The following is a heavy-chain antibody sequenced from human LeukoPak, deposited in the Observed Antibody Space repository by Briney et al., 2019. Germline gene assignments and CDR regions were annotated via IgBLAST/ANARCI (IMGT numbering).Heavy chain of an antibody. V-gene: IGHV4-39*01. D-gene: IGHD3-10*01. CDR1: GDSSGITVYY. Sequence: SETLSLTCTVSGDSSGITVYYCGWIRQPPGKGLEWIGSIFYGGTTFSNPSLTGRVTLSVDRSKNQFSLKLSSVTAADTAVYYCARHGRSGKGRIDPWGQGTLVTVSS. CDR2: IFYGGTT. J-gene: IGHJ5*02. CDR3: ARHGRSGKGRIDP.